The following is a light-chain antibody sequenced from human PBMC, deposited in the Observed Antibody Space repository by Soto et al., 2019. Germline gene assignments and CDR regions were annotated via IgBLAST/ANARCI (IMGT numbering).Light chain of an antibody. CDR3: QQSYSHPRT. Sequence: DIQMTQSPSSLSASVGDRVTITCRASQSVSSYLNWYQQKPGKAPKLLIYAASSSPSGVPSRSSGSGSGTDFTLTISSLQPEDFATYYCQQSYSHPRTFGQGTKV. CDR1: QSVSSY. CDR2: AAS. V-gene: IGKV1-39*01. J-gene: IGKJ1*01.